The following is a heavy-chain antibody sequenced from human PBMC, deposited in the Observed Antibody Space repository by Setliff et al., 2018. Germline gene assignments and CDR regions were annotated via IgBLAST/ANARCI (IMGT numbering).Heavy chain of an antibody. J-gene: IGHJ1*01. Sequence: SVKVSCKASGGTFSTYAISWVRQAPGQGLEWMGGIIPIFATANYAQKFQGRVTITADESTSTAYMELSSLRSEDTAVYYCARDPWQWLTTFTSAEYFQHWGQGTLVTVSS. CDR3: ARDPWQWLTTFTSAEYFQH. CDR2: IIPIFATA. D-gene: IGHD6-19*01. V-gene: IGHV1-69*13. CDR1: GGTFSTYA.